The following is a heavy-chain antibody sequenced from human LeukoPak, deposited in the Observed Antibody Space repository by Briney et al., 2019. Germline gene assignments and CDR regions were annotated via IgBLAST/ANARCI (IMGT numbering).Heavy chain of an antibody. Sequence: GASVKVSCKASGYTFTSYYMHWVRQAPGQGLEWVGIINPSGDPTTYAQKFQGRVTMTSDMSTSTVYMELSSLRSEDTAVYYCARVKGSWQGGRAFDIWGQGTMVTVSS. J-gene: IGHJ3*02. V-gene: IGHV1-46*01. D-gene: IGHD6-13*01. CDR1: GYTFTSYY. CDR2: INPSGDPT. CDR3: ARVKGSWQGGRAFDI.